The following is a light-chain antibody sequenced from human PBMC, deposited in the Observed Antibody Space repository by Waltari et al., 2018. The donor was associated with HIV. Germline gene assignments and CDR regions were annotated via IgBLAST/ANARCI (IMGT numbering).Light chain of an antibody. CDR2: EDS. CDR3: YSTDSSGNPL. J-gene: IGLJ2*01. V-gene: IGLV3-10*01. CDR1: AFPTKY. Sequence: SYELTQPPSASVSPGQTPRITCSGDAFPTKYAYWYQQKSGQAPMLVIYEDSKRPSEIPERFSGSSSGTMATLTISGAQVEDEADYYCYSTDSSGNPLFGGGTKLTVL.